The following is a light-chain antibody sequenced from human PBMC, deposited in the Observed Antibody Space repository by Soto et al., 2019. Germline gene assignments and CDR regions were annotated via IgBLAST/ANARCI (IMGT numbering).Light chain of an antibody. CDR2: GAS. V-gene: IGKV3-15*01. J-gene: IGKJ2*01. CDR3: QHYDNWPPYT. CDR1: LSVSTN. Sequence: EIVMTQYPATLSVSQGERATLSCRASLSVSTNLAWYQQKPGQAPRLLISGASTRATGIPARFSGSGSGTEFTLTISSLQSEDFGVYYCQHYDNWPPYTFGKRTKLEIK.